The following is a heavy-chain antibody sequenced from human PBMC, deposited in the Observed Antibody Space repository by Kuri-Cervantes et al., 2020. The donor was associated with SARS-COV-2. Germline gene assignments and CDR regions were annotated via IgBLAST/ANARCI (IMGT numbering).Heavy chain of an antibody. V-gene: IGHV1-69*13. D-gene: IGHD2-15*01. J-gene: IGHJ6*02. Sequence: SVNVSCMSSGGTFISYAISWVRQHPGQGLEWMGGIIPIFGTANYAQKFKGRVTITADESTSTAYMELSSLRSEDTAVYYCARDRVVPGDYYYYGMDVWGQGTTVTVSS. CDR3: ARDRVVPGDYYYYGMDV. CDR2: IIPIFGTA. CDR1: GGTFISYA.